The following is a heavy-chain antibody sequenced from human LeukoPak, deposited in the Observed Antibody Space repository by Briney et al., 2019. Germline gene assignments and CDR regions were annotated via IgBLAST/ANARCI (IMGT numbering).Heavy chain of an antibody. J-gene: IGHJ4*02. D-gene: IGHD2-2*01. CDR1: GGSISSYY. CDR3: ARDNLYLGYQLGYFDY. CDR2: IYYSGST. V-gene: IGHV4-59*01. Sequence: SETLSLTCTVSGGSISSYYWSWIRQPPGKGLEWIGYIYYSGSTNYNPSLKSRVTISVDTSKNQFSLKLSSVTAADTAVYYCARDNLYLGYQLGYFDYWGQGTLVTVSS.